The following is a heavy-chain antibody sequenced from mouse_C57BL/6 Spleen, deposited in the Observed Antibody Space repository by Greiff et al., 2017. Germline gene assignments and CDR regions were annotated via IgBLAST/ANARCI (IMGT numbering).Heavy chain of an antibody. CDR3: ARWAPLGLDY. CDR2: IDPSDSYT. CDR1: GYTFTSYW. V-gene: IGHV1-69*01. Sequence: QVQLQQPGAELVMPGASVKLSCKASGYTFTSYWMHWVKQRPGQGLEWIGEIDPSDSYTNYNQKFKGKSTLTVDKSTSTAYMQLSSLTSEDAAVYYCARWAPLGLDYWGQGTTLTVSS. D-gene: IGHD6-1*01. J-gene: IGHJ2*01.